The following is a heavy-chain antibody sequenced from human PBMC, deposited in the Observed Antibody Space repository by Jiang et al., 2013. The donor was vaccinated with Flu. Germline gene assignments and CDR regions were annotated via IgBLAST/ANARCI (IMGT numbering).Heavy chain of an antibody. D-gene: IGHD1-20*01. CDR3: ARLPRGGHGWLAFLIT. J-gene: IGHJ1*01. CDR1: GGSITNYY. CDR2: VFPGSPP. Sequence: LLKPSETLSLTCTVSGGSITNYYWNWIRQSPGKGLQWIGYVFPGSPPKYNPSLESRLTISVDTSKNQFSLKVISVTAADSAVYFCARLPRGGHGWLAFLITGGQGSPGHRLL. V-gene: IGHV4-59*01.